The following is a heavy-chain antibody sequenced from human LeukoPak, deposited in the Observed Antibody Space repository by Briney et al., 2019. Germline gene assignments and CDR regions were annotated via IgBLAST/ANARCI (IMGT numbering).Heavy chain of an antibody. CDR3: ARGHGDYVRFRYFQH. CDR2: INPNSGGT. CDR1: GYTFTGYY. V-gene: IGHV1-2*04. J-gene: IGHJ1*01. D-gene: IGHD4-17*01. Sequence: ASVQVSCKASGYTFTGYYMHWVRQAPGQGLEWMGWINPNSGGTNYAQKFQGWVTMTRDTSISTAYMELSRLRSDDTAVYYYARGHGDYVRFRYFQHWGQGTLVTVSS.